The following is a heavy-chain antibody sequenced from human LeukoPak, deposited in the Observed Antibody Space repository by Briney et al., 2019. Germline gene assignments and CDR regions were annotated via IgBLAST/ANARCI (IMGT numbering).Heavy chain of an antibody. D-gene: IGHD1-26*01. J-gene: IGHJ3*02. CDR2: ISSGSSTI. CDR3: ARKGSGGRAFDI. V-gene: IGHV3-48*02. Sequence: GGSLRLSCAASGFTFSSYAMSWVRQAPGKGLEWVSYISSGSSTIYYADSVKGRFTISRDNAKNSLYLLMNSLRDEDTAVYYCARKGSGGRAFDIWGQGTMVTVSS. CDR1: GFTFSSYA.